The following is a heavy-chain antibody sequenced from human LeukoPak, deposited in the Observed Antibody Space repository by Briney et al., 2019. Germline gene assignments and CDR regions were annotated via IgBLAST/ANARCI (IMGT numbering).Heavy chain of an antibody. V-gene: IGHV4-59*11. CDR1: GGSISSHY. D-gene: IGHD4-11*01. J-gene: IGHJ5*02. Sequence: SETLSLTCTVSGGSISSHYWSWIRQPPGKGLEWIGYIYYSGSTNYNPSLKSRVTISVDTSKNQFSLKLSSVTAADTAVYYCARVTTTRWFDPWGQGTLVTVSS. CDR3: ARVTTTRWFDP. CDR2: IYYSGST.